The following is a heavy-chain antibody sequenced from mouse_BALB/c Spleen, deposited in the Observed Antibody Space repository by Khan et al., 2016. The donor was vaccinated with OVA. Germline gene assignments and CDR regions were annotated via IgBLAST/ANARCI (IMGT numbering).Heavy chain of an antibody. CDR2: IYPGTDNT. CDR3: AREEALDYFDF. V-gene: IGHV1-76*01. J-gene: IGHJ2*01. D-gene: IGHD3-2*02. CDR1: GYIFTSYW. Sequence: QIQLVQSGTELVRPGASVKLSCKTSGYIFTSYWIHWVKQRSGQGLEWIARIYPGTDNTYYSEKFKDKATLTADKSSSTAYMQRSSLKSEDSAVYFCAREEALDYFDFWGQGTTLTVSS.